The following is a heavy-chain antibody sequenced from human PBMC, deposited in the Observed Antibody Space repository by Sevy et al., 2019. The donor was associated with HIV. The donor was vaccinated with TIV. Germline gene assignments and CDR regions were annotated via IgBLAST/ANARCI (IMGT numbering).Heavy chain of an antibody. CDR2: VYYTGHT. J-gene: IGHJ3*02. CDR1: GGSIGQYY. Sequence: SETLSLTCTVSGGSIGQYYWSWIRQPPGRGPEWIGYVYYTGHTNYNPSLKSRVTISVDTSKNQFSLNLSSVTAADTAVYYCAREIGGGQQLVSYAFHIWGQGTMVTVSS. V-gene: IGHV4-59*01. CDR3: AREIGGGQQLVSYAFHI. D-gene: IGHD6-13*01.